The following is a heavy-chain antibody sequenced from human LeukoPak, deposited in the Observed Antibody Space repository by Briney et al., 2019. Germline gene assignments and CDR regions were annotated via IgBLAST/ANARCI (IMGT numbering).Heavy chain of an antibody. CDR3: ARDIMGSSGYDAFDI. CDR1: GFTFSNYW. V-gene: IGHV3-7*01. CDR2: IKQHGGEK. D-gene: IGHD3-22*01. Sequence: GGSLRLSCAASGFTFSNYWMNWVRQAPGKGLEWVADIKQHGGEKYYVDSVKGRFTISRDNAKNSLYPQMNSLRAEDTAVYYCARDIMGSSGYDAFDIWGQGTMVTVSS. J-gene: IGHJ3*02.